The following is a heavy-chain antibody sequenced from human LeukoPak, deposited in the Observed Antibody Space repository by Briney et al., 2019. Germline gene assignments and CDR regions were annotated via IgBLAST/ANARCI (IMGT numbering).Heavy chain of an antibody. CDR2: IWYDGSNK. D-gene: IGHD3-10*01. CDR3: ARDQGSGSYSVDY. Sequence: PGRSLRLSCAASGFTFSGYGMHWVRQAPGKGLEWVAVIWYDGSNKYYADSVKGRFTISRDNSKNTLYLQMNSLRAEDTAVYYCARDQGSGSYSVDYWGQGTLVTVSS. CDR1: GFTFSGYG. V-gene: IGHV3-33*01. J-gene: IGHJ4*02.